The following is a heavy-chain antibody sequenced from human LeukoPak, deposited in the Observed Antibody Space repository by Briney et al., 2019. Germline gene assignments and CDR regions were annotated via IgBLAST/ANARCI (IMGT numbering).Heavy chain of an antibody. CDR1: GFTFSSYA. V-gene: IGHV3-23*01. Sequence: PGGSLRLSCAGSGFTFSSYAMSWVRQAPGKGLEWVSAISDTGATTYDADSVKGRFTISRDNSRSTLYLQMNGLRAEDTTLYYCAKDTSIGRYCTNGVCSPFDYWGQGTLVTVSS. CDR2: ISDTGATT. J-gene: IGHJ4*02. CDR3: AKDTSIGRYCTNGVCSPFDY. D-gene: IGHD2-8*01.